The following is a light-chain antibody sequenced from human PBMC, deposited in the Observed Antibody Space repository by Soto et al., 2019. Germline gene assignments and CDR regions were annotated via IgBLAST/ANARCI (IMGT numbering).Light chain of an antibody. Sequence: QSGLTQTPSVSGAPGQRVTISCTGSSANIGAGYDVHWYLHLPGTAPKLLAYTHNNRPSGVPDHFAGFKCGDMASLTVSGVEGEDEADYYCSSFAGSNKFPYVFGTGYKVTVL. CDR3: SSFAGSNKFPYV. J-gene: IGLJ1*01. V-gene: IGLV1-40*03. CDR1: SANIGAGYD. CDR2: THN.